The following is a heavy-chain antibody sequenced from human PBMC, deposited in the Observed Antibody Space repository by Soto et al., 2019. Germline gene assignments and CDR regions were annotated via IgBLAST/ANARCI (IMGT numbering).Heavy chain of an antibody. V-gene: IGHV4-30-2*01. CDR3: ARGQYYDFWSGYYTGSVWFDP. CDR1: GGSLSSGGYS. D-gene: IGHD3-3*01. CDR2: IYHSGST. Sequence: SDTLSLTCAVSGGSLSSGGYSWSWIRQPPGKGLEWIGYIYHSGSTYYNPSLKSRVTISVDRSKNQFSLKLSSVTAADTAVYYCARGQYYDFWSGYYTGSVWFDPWGQGTLVTVSS. J-gene: IGHJ5*02.